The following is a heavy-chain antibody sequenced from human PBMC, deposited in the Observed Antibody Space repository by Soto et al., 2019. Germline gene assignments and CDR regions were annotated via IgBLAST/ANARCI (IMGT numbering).Heavy chain of an antibody. CDR1: GYTFTSYD. D-gene: IGHD3-3*01. V-gene: IGHV1-8*01. CDR2: MNPNSGNT. CDR3: ARGVGLEWLLHQYAFDI. Sequence: ASVKVSCKASGYTFTSYDINWVRQATGQGLEWMGWMNPNSGNTGYAQKFQGRVTMTRNTSISTAYMELSSLRSEDTAVYYCARGVGLEWLLHQYAFDIWGQGTMVTVSS. J-gene: IGHJ3*02.